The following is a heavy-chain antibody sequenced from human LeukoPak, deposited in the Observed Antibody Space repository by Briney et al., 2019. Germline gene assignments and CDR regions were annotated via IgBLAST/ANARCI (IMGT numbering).Heavy chain of an antibody. D-gene: IGHD6-6*01. V-gene: IGHV3-21*01. J-gene: IGHJ6*03. Sequence: PGGSLRLSCAASGFTFSSYSMNWVRQAPGKGLEWVSSISSSSSYIYYADSVKGRFTISRDNAKNSLYLQMNSLRAEDTAVYYCARDLRAAARRAYYYYMDVWGKGTTVTVSS. CDR2: ISSSSSYI. CDR1: GFTFSSYS. CDR3: ARDLRAAARRAYYYYMDV.